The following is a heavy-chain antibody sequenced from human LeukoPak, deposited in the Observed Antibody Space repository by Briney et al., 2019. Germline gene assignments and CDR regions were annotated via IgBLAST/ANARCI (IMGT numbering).Heavy chain of an antibody. CDR1: GYTFTSYG. CDR3: ARDNDKVVDH. CDR2: ISAYNGNR. J-gene: IGHJ4*01. D-gene: IGHD1-1*01. V-gene: IGHV1-18*01. Sequence: ASVKVSCKASGYTFTSYGISWVRQAPGQGLEWMGWISAYNGNRFYAQRYQGRITLTTDTSTSTSYMELRSLEYDDTAIYYCARDNDKVVDHWGQGTLVTVSS.